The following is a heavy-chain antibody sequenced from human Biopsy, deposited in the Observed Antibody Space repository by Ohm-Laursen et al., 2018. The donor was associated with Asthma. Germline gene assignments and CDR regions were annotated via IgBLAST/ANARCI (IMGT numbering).Heavy chain of an antibody. Sequence: SSLRLSCSVFGFTFDDYAMHWVRQAPGKGLEWVSGVSWNSGSIDYADSVKGRFTISRDNAKNSLYLQMNSLRGADTALYYCVKDIRLQLWGFDSWGQGTLVTVSS. CDR2: VSWNSGSI. D-gene: IGHD6-13*01. CDR3: VKDIRLQLWGFDS. CDR1: GFTFDDYA. J-gene: IGHJ4*02. V-gene: IGHV3-9*01.